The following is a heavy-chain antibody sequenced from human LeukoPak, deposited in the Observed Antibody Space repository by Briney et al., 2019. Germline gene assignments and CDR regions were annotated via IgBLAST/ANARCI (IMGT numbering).Heavy chain of an antibody. J-gene: IGHJ3*02. CDR2: VTANGGT. D-gene: IGHD1-14*01. V-gene: IGHV3-43*02. CDR3: AKILNPHAFDI. Sequence: GGSLRLSCAASGFTFDDYAMHWVRQAPGKGPERVSYVTANGGTYYADSVKGRFVVSRDNSKNSLYLQMNILRPEDTALYYCAKILNPHAFDIWGQGTMVTVSS. CDR1: GFTFDDYA.